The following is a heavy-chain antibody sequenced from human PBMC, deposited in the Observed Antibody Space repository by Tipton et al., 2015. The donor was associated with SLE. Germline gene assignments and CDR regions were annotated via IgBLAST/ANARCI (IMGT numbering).Heavy chain of an antibody. CDR1: GGSISFYY. J-gene: IGHJ3*02. CDR3: ARVWLNNAFDI. Sequence: TLSLTCTVSGGSISFYYWSWIRQSAGRGLEWIGRIYSSGDRDYNPSLRSRVTISVDTSKNQIFLKMTSVTAADSAVYFCARVWLNNAFDIWGQGTRVTVSS. V-gene: IGHV4-4*07. CDR2: IYSSGDR. D-gene: IGHD2/OR15-2a*01.